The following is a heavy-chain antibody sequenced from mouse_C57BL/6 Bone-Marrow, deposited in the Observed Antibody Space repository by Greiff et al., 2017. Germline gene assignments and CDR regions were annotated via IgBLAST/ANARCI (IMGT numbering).Heavy chain of an antibody. CDR2: IWSGGST. V-gene: IGHV2-2*01. J-gene: IGHJ4*01. CDR1: GFSLTSYG. D-gene: IGHD1-1*01. Sequence: QVQLKQSGPGLVQPSQSLSITCTVSGFSLTSYGVHWVRQSPGKGLEWLGVIWSGGSTDYNAAFISRLSISKDNSKSQVFLKMNSLQADDTAIYYCARTGYGSRGYDAMDYWGQGTSVTVSS. CDR3: ARTGYGSRGYDAMDY.